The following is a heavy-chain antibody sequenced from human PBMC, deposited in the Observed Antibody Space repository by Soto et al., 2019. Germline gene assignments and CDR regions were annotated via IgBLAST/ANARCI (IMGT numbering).Heavy chain of an antibody. Sequence: QVQLVESGGGVVQPGRSLRLSCAASGFTFSSYGMHWVRQAPGKGLEWVAVIWYDGSNKYYADSVKGRFTISRDNSKNTLYLQMNSLRAEDTAVYYCARGNFAAAAAFDYWGQGTLVTVSS. J-gene: IGHJ4*02. CDR1: GFTFSSYG. V-gene: IGHV3-33*01. CDR2: IWYDGSNK. D-gene: IGHD6-13*01. CDR3: ARGNFAAAAAFDY.